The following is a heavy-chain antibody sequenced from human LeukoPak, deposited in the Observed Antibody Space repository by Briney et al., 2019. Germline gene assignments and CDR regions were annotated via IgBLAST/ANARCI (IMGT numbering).Heavy chain of an antibody. D-gene: IGHD3-22*01. CDR3: AKHYDSSGYYPPYYFDC. V-gene: IGHV3-23*01. CDR1: GFTFRTYA. Sequence: PGGSLRLSCAASGFTFRTYAMTWVRQAPGKGLEWVSSISVSGAYKYYADSVKGRFTISRDDSKNTLYLQMNSLRAEDTAVYYCAKHYDSSGYYPPYYFDCWGQGTLVTVSS. J-gene: IGHJ4*02. CDR2: ISVSGAYK.